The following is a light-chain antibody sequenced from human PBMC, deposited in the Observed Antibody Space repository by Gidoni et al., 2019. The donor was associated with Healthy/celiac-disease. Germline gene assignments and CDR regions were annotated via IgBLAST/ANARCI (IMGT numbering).Light chain of an antibody. J-gene: IGKJ3*01. CDR1: QSVSSSY. Sequence: EIVLTKSPGTLSLSPGERATLSCRASQSVSSSYLAWYQQKPGQAPRLLIYGASSRATGIPDRFSGSGSGTDFTLTISRLEPEDFAVYYCQQYGSSPITFGPXTKVDIK. CDR2: GAS. V-gene: IGKV3-20*01. CDR3: QQYGSSPIT.